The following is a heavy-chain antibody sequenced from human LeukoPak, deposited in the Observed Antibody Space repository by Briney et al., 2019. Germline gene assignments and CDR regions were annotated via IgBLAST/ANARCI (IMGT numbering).Heavy chain of an antibody. D-gene: IGHD6-6*01. CDR1: GFTFSSYA. J-gene: IGHJ4*02. Sequence: GGSLRLSCAASGFTFSSYAMSWVRQAPGKGLEWVSAISISGENTYYADYVKGRFTISSDTSSNTLYLQLHSLRAEDTAVYYCARLISTSSSRFSDYWGQGTLVTVSS. V-gene: IGHV3-23*01. CDR3: ARLISTSSSRFSDY. CDR2: ISISGENT.